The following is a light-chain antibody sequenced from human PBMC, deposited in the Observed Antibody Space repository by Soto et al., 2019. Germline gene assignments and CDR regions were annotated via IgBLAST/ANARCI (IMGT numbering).Light chain of an antibody. CDR2: NAS. J-gene: IGKJ1*01. CDR3: KQSDSLRT. Sequence: DLQLPLLPPPLSASVGDRVPITCRASQSISTWLAWYQQKPGKVPKVLIYNASNLQSGVPPRFSGSGSGTEFTLTISSLQPDDFATYYCKQSDSLRTFGQGTKVDIK. CDR1: QSISTW. V-gene: IGKV1-5*03.